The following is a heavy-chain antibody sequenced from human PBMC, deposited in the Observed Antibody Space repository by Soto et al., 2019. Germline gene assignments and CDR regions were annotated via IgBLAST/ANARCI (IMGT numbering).Heavy chain of an antibody. D-gene: IGHD1-26*01. CDR3: ARRLRQGGFDY. V-gene: IGHV3-21*01. Sequence: GGSLRLSCAASGFTFSSYSMNWVRQAPGKGLEWVSSISSSSSYIYYADSMKGRFTISRDNAKNSLYLQMNSLRAEDTAVYYCARRLRQGGFDYWGQGTLVTVSS. J-gene: IGHJ4*02. CDR2: ISSSSSYI. CDR1: GFTFSSYS.